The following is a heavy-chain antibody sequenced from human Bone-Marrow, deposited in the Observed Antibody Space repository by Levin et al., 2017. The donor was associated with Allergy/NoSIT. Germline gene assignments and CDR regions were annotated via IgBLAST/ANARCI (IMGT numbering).Heavy chain of an antibody. CDR2: IHHSGST. CDR1: GGSISSGGYY. Sequence: SETLSLTCTVSGGSISSGGYYWSWIRQHPERGLEWIGYIHHSGSTFSNPSLKSRIIISLDTSENQFSLKLSSVTAADTAVYYCARANSGYEVFDYWGQGTLVTVSS. V-gene: IGHV4-31*03. CDR3: ARANSGYEVFDY. D-gene: IGHD5-12*01. J-gene: IGHJ4*02.